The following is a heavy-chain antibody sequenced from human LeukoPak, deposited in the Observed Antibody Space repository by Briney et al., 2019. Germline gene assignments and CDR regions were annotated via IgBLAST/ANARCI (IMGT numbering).Heavy chain of an antibody. CDR2: ISSGGATT. V-gene: IGHV3-48*01. CDR3: AKDRGNDYGVFDY. Sequence: GGSLRLSCAASGFTFSSHSMNWVRQTPRKGLEWISYISSGGATTYYGDSVQGRFITSRDNARNSLHLQMNSLRAEDTGVYYCAKDRGNDYGVFDYWGQGILVTVSS. J-gene: IGHJ4*02. D-gene: IGHD4-17*01. CDR1: GFTFSSHS.